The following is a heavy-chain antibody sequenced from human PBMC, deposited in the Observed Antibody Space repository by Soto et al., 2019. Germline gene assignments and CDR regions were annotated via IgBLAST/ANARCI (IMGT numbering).Heavy chain of an antibody. CDR2: IWYDGSNK. CDR3: ARDQGMVRGVFDY. V-gene: IGHV3-33*01. CDR1: GFTFSSYG. Sequence: PGGSLRLSCAASGFTFSSYGMHWVRQAPGKGLEWVAVIWYDGSNKYYADSVKGRFTISRDNSKNTLYLQMNSLRAEDTAVYYCARDQGMVRGVFDYWGQGTLVTAPQ. D-gene: IGHD3-10*01. J-gene: IGHJ4*02.